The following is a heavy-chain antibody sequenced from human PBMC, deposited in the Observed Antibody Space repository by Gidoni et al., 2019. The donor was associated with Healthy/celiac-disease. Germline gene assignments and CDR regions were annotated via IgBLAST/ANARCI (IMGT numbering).Heavy chain of an antibody. CDR3: AKGPGIAVAGEVYYYYGMDV. D-gene: IGHD6-19*01. Sequence: EVQLLESGGGLVQPGGSLRLSCSASGFTFSRYAMSWVRQAPGKGLEWVSAISGSGGSTYYADSVKGRFTISRDNSKNTLYLQMNSLRAEDTAVYYCAKGPGIAVAGEVYYYYGMDVWGQGTTVTVSS. V-gene: IGHV3-23*01. CDR2: ISGSGGST. J-gene: IGHJ6*02. CDR1: GFTFSRYA.